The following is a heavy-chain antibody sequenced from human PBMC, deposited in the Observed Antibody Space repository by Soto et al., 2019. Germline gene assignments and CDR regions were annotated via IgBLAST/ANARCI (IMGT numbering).Heavy chain of an antibody. CDR2: IYWDDDK. V-gene: IGHV2-5*02. J-gene: IGHJ6*02. CDR3: AHRKPRGSPDYYYYGMDV. D-gene: IGHD3-10*01. CDR1: GFSLSTSGVG. Sequence: QITLKESGPTLVKPTQTLTLTCTFSGFSLSTSGVGVGWIRQPPGKALEWLALIYWDDDKRYSPSLKSRPTITKDTSKNQVVLTMTNMDPVDTATYYCAHRKPRGSPDYYYYGMDVWGQGTTVTVSS.